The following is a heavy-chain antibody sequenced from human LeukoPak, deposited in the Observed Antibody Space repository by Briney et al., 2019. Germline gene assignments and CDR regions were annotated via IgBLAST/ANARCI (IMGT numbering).Heavy chain of an antibody. D-gene: IGHD3-22*01. CDR3: ARLPHYYDSTGGY. CDR1: GYTVTSYY. Sequence: ASVKVSCKASGYTVTSYYMHWVRQAPGQGLEWKGIINPSGGSTSYAQKFQGRVTMTRDMSTSTVYMELSSLRSEDTAVYYCARLPHYYDSTGGYWGQGTLVTVSS. CDR2: INPSGGST. V-gene: IGHV1-46*01. J-gene: IGHJ4*02.